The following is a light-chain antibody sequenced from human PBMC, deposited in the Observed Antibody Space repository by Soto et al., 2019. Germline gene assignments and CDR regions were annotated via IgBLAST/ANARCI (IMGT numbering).Light chain of an antibody. Sequence: DIQMTQSPSTLSASVGDRVNITCRASQRMVVWLAWDQQKVGKAPKLLIYDASNLESGVPSRFSGSGSGTEFTLTISSLQPDDFATYYCQQYNSYPWTFGQGTKVEIK. J-gene: IGKJ1*01. CDR2: DAS. CDR3: QQYNSYPWT. V-gene: IGKV1-5*01. CDR1: QRMVVW.